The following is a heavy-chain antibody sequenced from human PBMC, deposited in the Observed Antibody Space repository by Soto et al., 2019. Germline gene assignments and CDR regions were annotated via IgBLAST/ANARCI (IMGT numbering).Heavy chain of an antibody. Sequence: SETLSLTCTVTGDSISSYYWTWIRQPPGKGLEYIGYIYYSGRTYYNPSLKSRVTISVDTSKNQFSLKLSSVTAADTAVYYCGRGHLGITTTGTWYDFDYWGQGTLVTVSS. CDR1: GDSISSYY. CDR2: IYYSGRT. J-gene: IGHJ4*02. D-gene: IGHD2-15*01. CDR3: GRGHLGITTTGTWYDFDY. V-gene: IGHV4-59*01.